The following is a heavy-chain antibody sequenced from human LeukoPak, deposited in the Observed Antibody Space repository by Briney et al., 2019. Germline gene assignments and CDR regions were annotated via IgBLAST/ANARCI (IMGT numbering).Heavy chain of an antibody. Sequence: GGSLRLSCAASGFTFSSYTMTWVRQAPGKGLEWVSSISSSSSSIYYADSVKGRFTISRDNAKNSLYLQMNSLRAEDTAVYYCARDLMIGDSPAFDIWGQGTMVTVSS. CDR2: ISSSSSSI. CDR1: GFTFSSYT. D-gene: IGHD2-21*02. CDR3: ARDLMIGDSPAFDI. V-gene: IGHV3-21*01. J-gene: IGHJ3*02.